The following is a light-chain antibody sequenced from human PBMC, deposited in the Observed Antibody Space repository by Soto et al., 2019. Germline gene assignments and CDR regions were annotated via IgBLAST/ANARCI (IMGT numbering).Light chain of an antibody. CDR3: QQYGTSTRT. CDR2: GES. J-gene: IGKJ1*01. CDR1: QSVPSKY. Sequence: EIVSTQSPGTLSLSPGGGATLSCRASQSVPSKYLAWYQQNTGQDHRILIYGESNRATGIQDKFSGSGSGTDFTLNLSSLETEDLAVYDCQQYGTSTRTVGQGTKVEIK. V-gene: IGKV3-20*01.